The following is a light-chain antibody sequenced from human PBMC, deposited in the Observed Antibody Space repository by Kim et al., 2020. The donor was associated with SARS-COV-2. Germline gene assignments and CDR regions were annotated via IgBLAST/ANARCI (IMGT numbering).Light chain of an antibody. CDR2: DAS. V-gene: IGKV3-20*01. Sequence: EIVLTQSPGTLSLSPGERASLSCRSSQSVGSNYLAWYQQKPGQAPRLLIYDASSRAIGIPDRFSGSGSGTDFTLTISRLEPEDFAMYFCQQDGSSPPQVVGQGDKVDSK. CDR3: QQDGSSPPQV. J-gene: IGKJ1*01. CDR1: QSVGSNY.